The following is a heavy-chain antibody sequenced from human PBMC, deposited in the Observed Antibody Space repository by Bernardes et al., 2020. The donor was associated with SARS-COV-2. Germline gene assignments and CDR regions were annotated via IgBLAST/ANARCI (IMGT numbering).Heavy chain of an antibody. Sequence: GGSLSLSCAASGFTFRSSWMHWVRQSPGTGLVWVSRLNSDGRTTTYADSVKGRFTISRDNGKNTLFLQMNSLRAEDTALYYCVRGPSDGHGRFEYWGQGALVIVSS. J-gene: IGHJ4*02. V-gene: IGHV3-74*01. CDR2: LNSDGRTT. CDR1: GFTFRSSW. CDR3: VRGPSDGHGRFEY.